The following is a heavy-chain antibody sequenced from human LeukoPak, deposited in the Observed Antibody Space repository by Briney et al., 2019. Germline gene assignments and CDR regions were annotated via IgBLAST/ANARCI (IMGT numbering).Heavy chain of an antibody. CDR3: ARQRDTASVGAFDI. J-gene: IGHJ3*02. CDR1: GGSIRSNTNFWGWNSSNY. Sequence: SETLSLTCTVSGGSIRSNTNFWGWNSSNYWGWIRQPPGKGLEWIGSIHLTGTTYYNPSLQSRLTISVDASNNQFSLKMTSVTATDTALYYCARQRDTASVGAFDIWGQGTMVTVSS. CDR2: IHLTGTT. V-gene: IGHV4-39*01. D-gene: IGHD5-18*01.